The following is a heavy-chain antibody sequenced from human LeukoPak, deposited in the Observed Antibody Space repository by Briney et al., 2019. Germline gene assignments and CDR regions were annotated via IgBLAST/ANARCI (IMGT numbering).Heavy chain of an antibody. D-gene: IGHD3-22*01. CDR3: ARWVNYYFDY. CDR2: IKQDGSEK. Sequence: PGGSLRLSCAASGFPYSSYWMTWVRQAPGKGLDWVANIKQDGSEKYYVDSVKGRFSISRDNAKNSVYLQMNSLRAEDTAVYYCARWVNYYFDYWGQGTLVTVSS. J-gene: IGHJ4*02. V-gene: IGHV3-7*01. CDR1: GFPYSSYW.